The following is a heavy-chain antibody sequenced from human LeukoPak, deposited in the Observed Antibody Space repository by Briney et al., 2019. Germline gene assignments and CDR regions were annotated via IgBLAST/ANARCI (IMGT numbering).Heavy chain of an antibody. CDR1: GYTFTSYG. CDR2: ISAYNGNT. J-gene: IGHJ4*02. CDR3: ARDSLYCSSTSCAFDY. D-gene: IGHD2-2*01. Sequence: ASVKVSCKASGYTFTSYGISWVRQAPGQGLEWMGWISAYNGNTNYAQKLQGRVTMTTDTSTSTAYMELRSLRSDDTAVYYCARDSLYCSSTSCAFDYWGQGTLVTVSS. V-gene: IGHV1-18*01.